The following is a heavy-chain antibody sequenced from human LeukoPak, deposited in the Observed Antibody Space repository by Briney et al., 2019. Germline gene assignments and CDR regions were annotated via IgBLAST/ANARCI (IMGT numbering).Heavy chain of an antibody. Sequence: PGGSLRLSCAASGFTFSSYWMSWVRQAPGEGLEWVANIKQDGSEKYYVDSVKGRFTISRDNAKNSLYLQMNSLRAEDTAVYHCARVRYYGSGNYVDYFDYWGQGTLVTVSS. CDR1: GFTFSSYW. D-gene: IGHD3-10*01. J-gene: IGHJ4*02. CDR3: ARVRYYGSGNYVDYFDY. CDR2: IKQDGSEK. V-gene: IGHV3-7*01.